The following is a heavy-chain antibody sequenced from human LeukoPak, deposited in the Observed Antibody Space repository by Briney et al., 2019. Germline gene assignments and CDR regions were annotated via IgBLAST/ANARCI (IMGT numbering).Heavy chain of an antibody. J-gene: IGHJ5*02. CDR3: ARDADPAKYCSGGSCYNWFDP. D-gene: IGHD2-15*01. V-gene: IGHV3-21*01. CDR1: GFTFSSYS. Sequence: GGSLRLSCAASGFTFSSYSMNWVRQAPGKGLEWVSSISSSSSYIYYADSVKGRFTISRDNAKNSLYLQMNSLRAEDTAVYYCARDADPAKYCSGGSCYNWFDPWGQGTLVTVSS. CDR2: ISSSSSYI.